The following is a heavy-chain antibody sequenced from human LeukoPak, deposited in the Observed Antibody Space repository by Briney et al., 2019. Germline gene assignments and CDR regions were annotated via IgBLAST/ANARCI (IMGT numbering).Heavy chain of an antibody. CDR2: IYPGDSDT. J-gene: IGHJ4*02. Sequence: HGESLKISCKGSGDSFTSYWIGWVRRLRGKGLEWMGIIYPGDSDTRYSPSFQGQVTISADTSISTAYLQWSSLKASDTAMYYCARRDHYYASGSYYSFDYWGQGTLVTASS. D-gene: IGHD3-10*01. V-gene: IGHV5-51*01. CDR1: GDSFTSYW. CDR3: ARRDHYYASGSYYSFDY.